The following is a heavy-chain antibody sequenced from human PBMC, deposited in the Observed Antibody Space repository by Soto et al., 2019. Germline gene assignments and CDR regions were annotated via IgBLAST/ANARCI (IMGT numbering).Heavy chain of an antibody. D-gene: IGHD6-19*01. Sequence: VQLVESGGGVVQPGRSLRLSCASSGFTFSDYAMHWVRQDPGKVLEWVAVVSHDGRNTHYADSVKGRFTISRDSSNNTVSLEMTRLSAEYTAVYYCAKGGRQGLVTSAFNYWGHGALVTVSS. CDR2: VSHDGRNT. CDR1: GFTFSDYA. CDR3: AKGGRQGLVTSAFNY. J-gene: IGHJ4*01. V-gene: IGHV3-30*18.